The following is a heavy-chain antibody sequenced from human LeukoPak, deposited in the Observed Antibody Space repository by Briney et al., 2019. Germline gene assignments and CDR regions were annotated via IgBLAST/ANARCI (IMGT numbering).Heavy chain of an antibody. Sequence: GGSLRLSCLGSGFTFSNYGLSWVRQSPGKGLEWVSSITGSSSHVFYADSLRGRFTISRDNAKNSLYLQVNSLRAEDTAVYYCARDMSGWSRDYWGQGTLVTVSS. CDR1: GFTFSNYG. CDR3: ARDMSGWSRDY. CDR2: ITGSSSHV. V-gene: IGHV3-21*01. J-gene: IGHJ4*02. D-gene: IGHD6-19*01.